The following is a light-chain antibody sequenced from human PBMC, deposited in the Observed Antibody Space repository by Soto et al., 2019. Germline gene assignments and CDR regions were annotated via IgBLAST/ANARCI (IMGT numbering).Light chain of an antibody. J-gene: IGKJ1*01. V-gene: IGKV3-20*01. CDR3: QQYGGSPRT. CDR2: GAS. Sequence: TQSPSTLSAFVGDRVTITCRASQSISSWLAWYQQRRGQAPRLLIHGASNRATGIPDRFSGSGSGPDFTLTISRLEPEDFAVYYCQQYGGSPRTFGQGTKVDIK. CDR1: QSISSW.